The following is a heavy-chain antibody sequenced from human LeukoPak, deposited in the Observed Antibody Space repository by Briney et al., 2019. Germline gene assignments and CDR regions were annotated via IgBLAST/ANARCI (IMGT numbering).Heavy chain of an antibody. V-gene: IGHV3-23*01. CDR1: GFTFSSNA. Sequence: GGSLRLSCEASGFTFSSNAMSWVRQAPGKGLEWVAGLSGSAGGTNYADSVKGRFTISRDNSKNTLFLQMDRLRAEDTAVYFCANRGVVVRVFLVGFHKEAYYFDSWGQGAQVTVSS. D-gene: IGHD3-16*02. CDR3: ANRGVVVRVFLVGFHKEAYYFDS. CDR2: LSGSAGGT. J-gene: IGHJ4*02.